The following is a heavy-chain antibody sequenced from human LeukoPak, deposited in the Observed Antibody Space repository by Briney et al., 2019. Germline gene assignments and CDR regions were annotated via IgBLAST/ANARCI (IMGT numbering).Heavy chain of an antibody. CDR1: GYSISSGYS. D-gene: IGHD2-21*01. V-gene: IGHV4-38-2*02. CDR3: AREFVKGFDS. CDR2: SSNGGRT. Sequence: SETLSLTCTVSGYSISSGYSWGWIRQPPGKGLEWIGSSSNGGRTYYNPSLKSRVTISLDTSKNQFSLKLSSVTAADTAVYYCAREFVKGFDSWGQGTLVTVSS. J-gene: IGHJ5*01.